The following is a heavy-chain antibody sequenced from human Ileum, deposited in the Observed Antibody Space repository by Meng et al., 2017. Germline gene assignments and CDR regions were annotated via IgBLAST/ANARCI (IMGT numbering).Heavy chain of an antibody. J-gene: IGHJ4*02. Sequence: VQLRESGPGLLKPSGTLSLTCAVSGDSISSRDWWSWVRQPPGKGLEWIGEISQESGRTNYNPSLKSRVTISLDKSKNQFSLNLNSVTAADTAVYYCVRNEGYSLGDWGQGTLVTVSS. CDR2: ISQESGRT. CDR1: GDSISSRDW. D-gene: IGHD2-21*01. CDR3: VRNEGYSLGD. V-gene: IGHV4-4*02.